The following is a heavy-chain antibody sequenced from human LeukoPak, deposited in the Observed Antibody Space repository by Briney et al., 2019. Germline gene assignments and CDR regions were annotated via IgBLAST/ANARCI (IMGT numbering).Heavy chain of an antibody. J-gene: IGHJ6*03. CDR3: ATATSYYYYMDV. Sequence: AGGSLRLSCAASGFTFSSYSMNWVRQAPGKGLEWVSSISSSSSYIYYADSVKGRFTISRDNAKNSLYLQMNSLRAEDTAVYYCATATSYYYYMDVWGKGTTVTVSS. CDR2: ISSSSSYI. CDR1: GFTFSSYS. V-gene: IGHV3-21*01.